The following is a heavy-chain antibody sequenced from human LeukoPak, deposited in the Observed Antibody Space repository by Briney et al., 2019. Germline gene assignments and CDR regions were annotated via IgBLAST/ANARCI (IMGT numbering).Heavy chain of an antibody. D-gene: IGHD4-11*01. Sequence: GGSLRLSCAASGFTFSSYAMTWVRQAPGKGLEWGSGISAGGGGTYYSDSVWGRFTISRDNSKNTLYLQMSSLRAEDTAVYYCAKAPRGTTPYYFDYWGQGTLVTVSS. CDR3: AKAPRGTTPYYFDY. CDR2: ISAGGGGT. CDR1: GFTFSSYA. J-gene: IGHJ4*02. V-gene: IGHV3-23*01.